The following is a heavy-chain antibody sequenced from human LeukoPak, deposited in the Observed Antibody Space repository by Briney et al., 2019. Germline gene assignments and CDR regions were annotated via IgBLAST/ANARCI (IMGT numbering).Heavy chain of an antibody. J-gene: IGHJ3*02. V-gene: IGHV1-69*04. D-gene: IGHD3-22*01. CDR3: AREGADSSGYYDDAFDI. CDR1: GGTFSSYA. Sequence: ASVKVSCKASGGTFSSYAISWVRQAPGQGLEWMGRIIPIFGIANYAQKFQGRVTITADKSTSTAYMELSSLRSEDTAVYYCAREGADSSGYYDDAFDIWGQGTMVTVPS. CDR2: IIPIFGIA.